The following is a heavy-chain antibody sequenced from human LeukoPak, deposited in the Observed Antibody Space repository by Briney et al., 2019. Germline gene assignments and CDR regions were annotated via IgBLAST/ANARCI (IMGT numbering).Heavy chain of an antibody. D-gene: IGHD3-22*01. CDR1: GFTFSSYA. J-gene: IGHJ3*02. CDR2: ISNDGNNK. V-gene: IGHV3-30*18. CDR3: AEGYDSSGYYGFDI. Sequence: PGRSLRLSCAASGFTFSSYAMHWVRQALGKGPEWVAVISNDGNNKYYADSVKGRFTISRDNSKNTLYLQMNSLRDEDTAVYYCAEGYDSSGYYGFDIWGQGTMVTVSS.